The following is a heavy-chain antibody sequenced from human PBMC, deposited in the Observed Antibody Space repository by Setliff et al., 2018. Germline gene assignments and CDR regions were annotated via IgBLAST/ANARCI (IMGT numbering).Heavy chain of an antibody. D-gene: IGHD3-3*01. CDR2: ISSISNYI. V-gene: IGHV3-21*01. CDR1: GLPFSNSN. Sequence: GGSLRLSCVASGLPFSNSNMNWVRQAPGEGLEWVSSISSISNYIYYADSVKGRFTISRDNAKNSLFLQMNNLRAEDTALYYCAKGFGGRGYDYYYMDVWGKGTTVTVSS. J-gene: IGHJ6*03. CDR3: AKGFGGRGYDYYYMDV.